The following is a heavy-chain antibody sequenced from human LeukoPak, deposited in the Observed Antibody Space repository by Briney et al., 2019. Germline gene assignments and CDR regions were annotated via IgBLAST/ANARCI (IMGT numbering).Heavy chain of an antibody. V-gene: IGHV1-69*04. D-gene: IGHD4-23*01. CDR1: GGTFSSYA. CDR2: IIPILGIA. CDR3: ARGYGGNTGVYYGMDV. J-gene: IGHJ6*02. Sequence: GASVKVSCKASGGTFSSYAISWVRQAPGQGLEWMGRIIPILGIANYAQKFQGRVTITADKSTSTAYMELNSLRSEDTAVYYCARGYGGNTGVYYGMDVWGQGTTVTVSS.